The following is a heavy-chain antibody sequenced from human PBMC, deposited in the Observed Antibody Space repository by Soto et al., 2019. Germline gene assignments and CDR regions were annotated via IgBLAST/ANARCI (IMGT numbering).Heavy chain of an antibody. D-gene: IGHD2-21*02. V-gene: IGHV4-30-4*01. Sequence: QVQLQESGPGLVKPSQTLSLTCTVSGGSISSGDYYWSWIRQPPGKGLEWIGYIYYSGSTYYNPSLKSRDTISVDTSKNQFSLKLSSVTAADTAVYYCARAMVVTQNWFDPWGQGTLVTVSS. CDR2: IYYSGST. CDR3: ARAMVVTQNWFDP. J-gene: IGHJ5*02. CDR1: GGSISSGDYY.